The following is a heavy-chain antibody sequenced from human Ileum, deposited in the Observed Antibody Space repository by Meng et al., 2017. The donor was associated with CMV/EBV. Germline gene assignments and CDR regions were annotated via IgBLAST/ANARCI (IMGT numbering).Heavy chain of an antibody. CDR1: GVSITTSY. V-gene: IGHV4-59*01. J-gene: IGHJ3*02. CDR2: IYYTGST. Sequence: GSLRLSCTVSGVSITTSYWSWIRQPPGKGPEWIGYIYYTGSTNYNPSLKSRVTISLDTSKNQFSLKLSTVTAVDTAVYYCARGYYDSSGSSNTFDIWGQGTMVTVSS. D-gene: IGHD3-22*01. CDR3: ARGYYDSSGSSNTFDI.